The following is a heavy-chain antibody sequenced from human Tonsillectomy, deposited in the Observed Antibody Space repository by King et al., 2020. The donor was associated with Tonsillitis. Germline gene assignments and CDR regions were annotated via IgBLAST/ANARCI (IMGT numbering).Heavy chain of an antibody. D-gene: IGHD6-19*01. V-gene: IGHV3-7*01. CDR3: ARGLQPRLAVAVDH. J-gene: IGHJ4*02. CDR1: GFTFSSYW. Sequence: DVQLVESGGGLVQPGGSLRLSCAASGFTFSSYWMSWVRQAPGKGLEWVANIKQDGNEKYYVDSVKGRFTISRDNAKNSLYLQMNSLIAEDTAMYYCARGLQPRLAVAVDHWGQGTLVTVSS. CDR2: IKQDGNEK.